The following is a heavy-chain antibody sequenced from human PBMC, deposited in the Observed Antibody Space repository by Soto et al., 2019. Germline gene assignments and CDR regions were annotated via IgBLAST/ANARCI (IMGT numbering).Heavy chain of an antibody. V-gene: IGHV4-59*01. D-gene: IGHD2-21*01. CDR2: IYDTGSTGST. CDR3: AREPRQGDRIYYFES. J-gene: IGHJ4*02. Sequence: PSETLSVTSTVAGGSITSYSWNWIRQSPGKGLEWIGYIYDTGSTGSTNYNPSLKSRVTISVDTSKKQISLRLTSVTTADTAVYYCAREPRQGDRIYYFESWGRGTLVTVSS. CDR1: GGSITSYS.